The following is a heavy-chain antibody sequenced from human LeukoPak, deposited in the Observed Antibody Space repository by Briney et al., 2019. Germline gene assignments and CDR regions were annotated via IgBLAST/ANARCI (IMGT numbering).Heavy chain of an antibody. CDR3: TTDPNFDYVWGTYRLDY. D-gene: IGHD3-16*02. V-gene: IGHV3-15*01. J-gene: IGHJ4*02. Sequence: GGSLRLSCAASGFTFSNAWMSWVRQAPGKGLEWVGRIKSKTDGGATDYAAPVKGRFTISSDDSKNTLYLQMNSLKTEDTAVYYCTTDPNFDYVWGTYRLDYWGQGTLVTVSS. CDR2: IKSKTDGGAT. CDR1: GFTFSNAW.